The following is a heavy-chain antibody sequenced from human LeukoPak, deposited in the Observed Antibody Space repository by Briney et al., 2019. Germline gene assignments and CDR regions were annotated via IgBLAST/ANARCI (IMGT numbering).Heavy chain of an antibody. CDR3: AREKDSEGILRIVAHAFDI. CDR2: INPNSGGT. Sequence: ASVKVSCKASGYTFTGYYMHWVRQAPGQGLEWMGWINPNSGGTNYAQKFQGRVTMTRDTSISTAYMELSRLRSDDTAVYYCAREKDSEGILRIVAHAFDIWGQGTMVTVSS. V-gene: IGHV1-2*02. J-gene: IGHJ3*02. D-gene: IGHD1-26*01. CDR1: GYTFTGYY.